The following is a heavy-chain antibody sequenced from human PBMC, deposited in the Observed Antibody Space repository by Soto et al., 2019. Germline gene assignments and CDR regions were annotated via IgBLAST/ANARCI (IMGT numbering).Heavy chain of an antibody. D-gene: IGHD2-2*01. V-gene: IGHV3-11*06. J-gene: IGHJ4*02. Sequence: QVQLVESGGGLVKPGGSLRLSCAASGFTFSDYYMSWIRQAPGKGLEWVSYISSSSSYTNYADSVKGRFTISRDNAKNSLYLQMNSLRAEDTAVYYCARDASLDCSSTSCYFDYWGQGTLVTVSS. CDR2: ISSSSSYT. CDR1: GFTFSDYY. CDR3: ARDASLDCSSTSCYFDY.